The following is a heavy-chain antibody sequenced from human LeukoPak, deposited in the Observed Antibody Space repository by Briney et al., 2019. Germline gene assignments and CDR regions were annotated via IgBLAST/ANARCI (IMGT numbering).Heavy chain of an antibody. CDR2: IYPGDSDT. Sequence: GESLKISCKGSGYSFTTYWIGWVRQMPGKGLEWMGIIYPGDSDTRYSPSFQGQVTISADKSISTAYLQWSSLKASDSAMYYCARGGYYGSGSCYLNYWGQGTLVTVSS. V-gene: IGHV5-51*01. CDR1: GYSFTTYW. D-gene: IGHD3-10*01. J-gene: IGHJ4*02. CDR3: ARGGYYGSGSCYLNY.